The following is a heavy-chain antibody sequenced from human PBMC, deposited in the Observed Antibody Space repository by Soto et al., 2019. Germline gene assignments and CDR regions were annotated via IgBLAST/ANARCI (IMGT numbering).Heavy chain of an antibody. CDR2: IYYSGST. V-gene: IGHV4-59*13. J-gene: IGHJ5*02. CDR1: GGSISSYY. Sequence: SETLSLTCTVSGGSISSYYWSWIRQPPGKGLEWIGYIYYSGSTNYNPSLKSRVTISVDTSKNQFSLKLSSVTAADTAVYYCARDSSRDLPGTKRGLPFGWFEPWGQGTLVTVSS. CDR3: ARDSSRDLPGTKRGLPFGWFEP. D-gene: IGHD2-2*01.